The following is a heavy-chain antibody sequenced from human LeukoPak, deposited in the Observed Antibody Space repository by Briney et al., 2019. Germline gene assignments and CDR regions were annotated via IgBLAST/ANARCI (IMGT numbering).Heavy chain of an antibody. J-gene: IGHJ4*02. CDR3: ARGVGGIVATIKRYGEPYYFDY. D-gene: IGHD5-12*01. Sequence: ASVKVSCKASGGIFSSYAISWVRQAPGQGLEWMGRIISIFGTANYAQKFQGRVTITTDESTSTAYMELSSLRSEDTAVYYCARGVGGIVATIKRYGEPYYFDYWGQGTLVTVSS. CDR2: IISIFGTA. V-gene: IGHV1-69*05. CDR1: GGIFSSYA.